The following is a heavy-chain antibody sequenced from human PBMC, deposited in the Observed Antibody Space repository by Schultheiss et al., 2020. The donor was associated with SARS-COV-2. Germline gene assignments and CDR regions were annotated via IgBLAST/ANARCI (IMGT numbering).Heavy chain of an antibody. CDR3: ARSPPFGPSGSYFDY. J-gene: IGHJ4*02. Sequence: SETLSLTCTVSGGSISSSIYYWGWIRQPPGKGLEWIGSIYYSGSTYYNPSLKSRVTMSVDTSKNQFSLKLSSVTAADTAVYYCARSPPFGPSGSYFDYWGQGTLVTVSS. D-gene: IGHD1-26*01. CDR1: GGSISSSIYY. CDR2: IYYSGST. V-gene: IGHV4-39*07.